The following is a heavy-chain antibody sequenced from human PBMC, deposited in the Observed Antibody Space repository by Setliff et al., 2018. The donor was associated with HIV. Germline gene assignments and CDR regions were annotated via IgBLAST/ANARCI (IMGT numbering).Heavy chain of an antibody. CDR2: ISIYGDTI. J-gene: IGHJ1*01. CDR1: GFTFNTHT. Sequence: GGSLRLSCSASGFTFNTHTMHWVRQAPGKGLEWVSSISIYGDTIFYADSVKDRFSISRDNSRNTLYLQMSSLTTEDTAVYYCVKDCSVGYCYVDHFEHWGLGTLVTVSS. CDR3: VKDCSVGYCYVDHFEH. V-gene: IGHV3-64D*09. D-gene: IGHD2-21*01.